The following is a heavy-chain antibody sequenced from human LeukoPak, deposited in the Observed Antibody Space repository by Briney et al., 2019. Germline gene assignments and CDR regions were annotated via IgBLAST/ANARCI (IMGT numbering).Heavy chain of an antibody. Sequence: ASVTVSCKASGYTFTGYYMHWVRQAPGQGLEWMGWINPNSGGTNYAQKFQGRVTMTRDTSISTAYMELSRLRSDDTAVYYCARDVVVPAAILPRKQKKYYYYYGMDVWGQGTTVTVSS. V-gene: IGHV1-2*02. CDR2: INPNSGGT. J-gene: IGHJ6*02. D-gene: IGHD2-2*01. CDR3: ARDVVVPAAILPRKQKKYYYYYGMDV. CDR1: GYTFTGYY.